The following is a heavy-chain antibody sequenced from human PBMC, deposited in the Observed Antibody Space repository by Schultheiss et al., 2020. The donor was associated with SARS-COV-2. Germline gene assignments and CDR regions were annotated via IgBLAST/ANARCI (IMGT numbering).Heavy chain of an antibody. V-gene: IGHV3-30*18. CDR3: AKEVNFDY. D-gene: IGHD3-10*01. J-gene: IGHJ4*02. Sequence: GGSLRLSCAASGFTFSSYSMNWVRQAPGKGLEWVAVISYDGSNKYYADSVKGRFTISRDNSKNTLYLQMNSLRAEDTAVYYCAKEVNFDYWGQGTLVTVSS. CDR1: GFTFSSYS. CDR2: ISYDGSNK.